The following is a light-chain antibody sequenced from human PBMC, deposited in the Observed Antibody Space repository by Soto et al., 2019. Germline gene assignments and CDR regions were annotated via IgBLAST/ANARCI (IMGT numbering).Light chain of an antibody. Sequence: EIVLTQSPGTLSLSPGERATLSCRASQSVSNNYLAWYQQKPGQAPRLLIYGASNMATGIPDWFSGSGSETDFTLTISRLEPEDFAVYYWQQDGSSGTFGQGTKVEIK. V-gene: IGKV3-20*01. CDR1: QSVSNNY. J-gene: IGKJ1*01. CDR3: QQDGSSGT. CDR2: GAS.